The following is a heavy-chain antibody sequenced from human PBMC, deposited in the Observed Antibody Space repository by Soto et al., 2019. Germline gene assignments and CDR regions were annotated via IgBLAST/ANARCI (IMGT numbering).Heavy chain of an antibody. J-gene: IGHJ5*02. Sequence: SETLSLTCIVSGGSISSRSYYWGWIRQPPGKGLEWIGSIYHSGSTYYSPSLESRVTISVDKSKNQFSLRLSSVTAADTAFYYCASQSYYGSGTYYLFQSWGQGTLVTVSS. D-gene: IGHD3-10*01. CDR2: IYHSGST. V-gene: IGHV4-39*01. CDR1: GGSISSRSYY. CDR3: ASQSYYGSGTYYLFQS.